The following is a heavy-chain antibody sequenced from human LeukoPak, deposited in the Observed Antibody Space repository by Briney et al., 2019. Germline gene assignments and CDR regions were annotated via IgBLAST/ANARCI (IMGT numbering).Heavy chain of an antibody. Sequence: GATVTISCKASGYTFTDYYIHWVRRAPGKGLEWMGRVDPEDGETIYAEKFQGRVTIIADTSTDTAYVELSSLRSEDTAVYYCARAKGIVPAARDAFDIWGQGTMVTVSS. CDR2: VDPEDGET. CDR3: ARAKGIVPAARDAFDI. J-gene: IGHJ3*02. CDR1: GYTFTDYY. V-gene: IGHV1-69-2*01. D-gene: IGHD2-2*01.